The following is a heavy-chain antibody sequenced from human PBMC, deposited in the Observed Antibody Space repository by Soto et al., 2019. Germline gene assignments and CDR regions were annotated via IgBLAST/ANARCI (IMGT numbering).Heavy chain of an antibody. CDR3: ARGFRPVFIRAFDI. CDR1: GGSFSGYY. D-gene: IGHD1-20*01. Sequence: SETLSLTCAVYGGSFSGYYWSWIRQPPGKGLEWIGEINHSGSTNYNPSLKSRVTISVDTSKNQFSLKLSSVTAADTAVYYCARGFRPVFIRAFDIWGPGTMVTVSS. CDR2: INHSGST. J-gene: IGHJ3*02. V-gene: IGHV4-34*01.